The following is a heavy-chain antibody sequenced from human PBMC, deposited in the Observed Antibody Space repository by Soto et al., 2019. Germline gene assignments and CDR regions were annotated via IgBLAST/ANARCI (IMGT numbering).Heavy chain of an antibody. Sequence: QGQLVQSGVEVKKPGASVKVSCKASGYTFTDYGISWVRQAPGQGLEWMGWISAYNGNTNYAQNLQDRVTMTTDTFTSTAYMELRILRSDDTAVYYCARDRSTHDYWGQGTLIAVSS. V-gene: IGHV1-18*01. CDR3: ARDRSTHDY. D-gene: IGHD1-1*01. CDR1: GYTFTDYG. J-gene: IGHJ4*02. CDR2: ISAYNGNT.